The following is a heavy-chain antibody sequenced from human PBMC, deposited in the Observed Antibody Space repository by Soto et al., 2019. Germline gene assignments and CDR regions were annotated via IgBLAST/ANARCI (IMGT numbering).Heavy chain of an antibody. D-gene: IGHD3-16*01. J-gene: IGHJ6*03. CDR2: IYYSGST. CDR3: ARHGGDYYMDV. CDR1: GGSISSSSYY. V-gene: IGHV4-39*01. Sequence: SETLSLSYTVSGGSISSSSYYWGWIRQPPGKGLEWIGSIYYSGSTYYNPSLKSRVTISVDTSKNQFSLKLSSVTAADTAVYYCARHGGDYYMDVWGKGTTVTVSS.